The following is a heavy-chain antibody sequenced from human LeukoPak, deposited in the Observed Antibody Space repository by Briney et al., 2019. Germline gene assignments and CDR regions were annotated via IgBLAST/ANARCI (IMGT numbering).Heavy chain of an antibody. V-gene: IGHV3-21*01. D-gene: IGHD1-26*01. CDR3: ARGDFESGTYNDAFDI. CDR1: GFALKSYS. CDR2: ISSTNAYI. Sequence: GGSLRLSCAGSGFALKSYSLSWVRQAPGKGLEWVSSISSTNAYIYYADSVKGRFTISRDNAKNSLYLQMNSLRVDDTAVYYCARGDFESGTYNDAFDIWGQGTMVTVS. J-gene: IGHJ3*02.